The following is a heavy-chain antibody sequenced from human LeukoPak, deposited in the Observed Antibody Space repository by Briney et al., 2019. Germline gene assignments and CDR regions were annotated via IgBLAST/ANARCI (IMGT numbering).Heavy chain of an antibody. CDR3: ARVFCVHGVCYTGDWFDP. CDR2: MNPNSGNK. Sequence: ASVKVSCKASGYTFTTYDINWVRQAPGQGLEWMGWMNPNSGNKGYAQKFQSRVTMTRNASISTAYMELSSLRSEDTAVYYCARVFCVHGVCYTGDWFDPWGQGTLVTVSS. D-gene: IGHD2-8*01. V-gene: IGHV1-8*01. J-gene: IGHJ5*02. CDR1: GYTFTTYD.